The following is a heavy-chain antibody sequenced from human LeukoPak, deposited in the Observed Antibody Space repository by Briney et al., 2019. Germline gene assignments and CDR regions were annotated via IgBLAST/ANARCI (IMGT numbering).Heavy chain of an antibody. CDR1: GGSISSYY. Sequence: SETLSLTCTVSGGSISSYYWSWIRQPPGKGLEWIGYIYYSGSTNYNPSLKSRVTISVDTSKNQFSLKLSSVTAADTAVYYCARLDTYYYYMDVWGKGTTVTVSS. J-gene: IGHJ6*03. V-gene: IGHV4-59*01. CDR3: ARLDTYYYYMDV. CDR2: IYYSGST. D-gene: IGHD3-9*01.